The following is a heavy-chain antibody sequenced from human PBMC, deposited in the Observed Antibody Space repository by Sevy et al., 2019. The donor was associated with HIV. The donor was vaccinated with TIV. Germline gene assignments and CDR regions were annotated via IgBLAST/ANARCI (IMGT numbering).Heavy chain of an antibody. V-gene: IGHV3-21*01. D-gene: IGHD6-19*01. CDR2: ISSSRSYI. CDR1: GFTFSSYS. CDR3: ARDRQQWLVPYYYGMDV. Sequence: GGSLRLSCAASGFTFSSYSMNWVRQAPGQGLEWVSSISSSRSYIYYADSVKGRFTICRDNAKNSLYLQMNSLRAEDTAVYYCARDRQQWLVPYYYGMDVWGQGTTVTVSS. J-gene: IGHJ6*02.